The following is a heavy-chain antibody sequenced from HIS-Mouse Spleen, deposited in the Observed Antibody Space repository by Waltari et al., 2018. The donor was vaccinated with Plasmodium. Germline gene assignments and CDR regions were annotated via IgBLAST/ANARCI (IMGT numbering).Heavy chain of an antibody. CDR3: ASSWYWYFDL. J-gene: IGHJ2*01. CDR2: IKQDGSEK. D-gene: IGHD6-13*01. V-gene: IGHV3-7*01. Sequence: EVQLVESGGGLVQPGGSLRLACAASGFAFSSYWMSWVRQAPGKGMEWVANIKQDGSEKYYVDSVKGRFTISRDNAKNSLYLQMNSLRAEDTAVYYCASSWYWYFDLWGRGTLVTVSS. CDR1: GFAFSSYW.